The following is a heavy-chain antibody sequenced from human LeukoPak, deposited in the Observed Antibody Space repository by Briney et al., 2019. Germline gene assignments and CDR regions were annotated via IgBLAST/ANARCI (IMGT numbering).Heavy chain of an antibody. Sequence: SETLSLTCTVSGGSISSYYWSWIRQPAGKGLEWIGRIYTSGSTNYNPSLKSRVTMSVDTSKNQFSLKLSSVTAADTAVYYCAREPPHRPAAGTSSLGGAYYYYMDVWGKGTTVTVSS. V-gene: IGHV4-4*07. CDR2: IYTSGST. CDR3: AREPPHRPAAGTSSLGGAYYYYMDV. CDR1: GGSISSYY. D-gene: IGHD6-13*01. J-gene: IGHJ6*03.